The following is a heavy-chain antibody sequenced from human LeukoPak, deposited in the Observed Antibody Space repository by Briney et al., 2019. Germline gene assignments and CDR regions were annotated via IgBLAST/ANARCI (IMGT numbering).Heavy chain of an antibody. CDR1: GFTFNNYA. J-gene: IGHJ6*03. Sequence: GGSLRLSCAASGFTFNNYAMHWVRQAPGKGLDWVAVISYDGSNKYYADSVQGRFTISRDNSKNTLFLQMNSLGAENTAVYYCARDLNFGYYCMDVWGKGTTVTVSS. CDR2: ISYDGSNK. V-gene: IGHV3-30*04. D-gene: IGHD3-3*01. CDR3: ARDLNFGYYCMDV.